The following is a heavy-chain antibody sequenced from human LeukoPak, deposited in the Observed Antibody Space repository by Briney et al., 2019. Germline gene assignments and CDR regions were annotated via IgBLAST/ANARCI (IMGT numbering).Heavy chain of an antibody. J-gene: IGHJ4*01. Sequence: GGSLRFSCTASGFTFSYAWMSWVRQAQGKGLEWVGRIKSETDGGATDYAAPVKGTFTISRDDSKNTLYLQMNSLQTEDTALYYCVFFGNLARAYWGHGTLVTVSS. CDR1: GFTFSYAW. D-gene: IGHD2-21*01. CDR2: IKSETDGGAT. CDR3: VFFGNLARAY. V-gene: IGHV3-15*01.